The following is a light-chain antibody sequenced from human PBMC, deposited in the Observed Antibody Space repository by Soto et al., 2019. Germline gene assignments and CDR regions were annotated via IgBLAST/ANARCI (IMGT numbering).Light chain of an antibody. CDR2: KAS. V-gene: IGKV1-5*03. J-gene: IGKJ1*01. CDR1: QSISSW. Sequence: DIQMTQSPSTLSASVGDRVTITCRASQSISSWLAWYQQKPGKAPKLLIYKASSLESGVPSRFSGSGSGTEFTLTISCLQSEDFATYYCQQYMSYSFGQGTKVDIK. CDR3: QQYMSYS.